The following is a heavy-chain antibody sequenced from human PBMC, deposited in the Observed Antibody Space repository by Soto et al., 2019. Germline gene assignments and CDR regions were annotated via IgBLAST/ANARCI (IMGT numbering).Heavy chain of an antibody. D-gene: IGHD1-1*01. J-gene: IGHJ5*02. CDR1: GYTCRGHY. Sequence: SVEVSCKASGYTCRGHYMHWVRETHGQGLEWKRWANTNRSGTAYAQNFQGRVTTPNDTSNRTPYMQLSRLGSDGTAVYYCARGPLGNRKTGVEFNWFDPCGQGTRVTGSS. CDR3: ARGPLGNRKTGVEFNWFDP. V-gene: IGHV1-2*02. CDR2: ANTNRSGT.